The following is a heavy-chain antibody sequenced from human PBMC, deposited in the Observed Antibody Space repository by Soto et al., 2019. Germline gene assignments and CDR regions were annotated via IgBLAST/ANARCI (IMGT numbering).Heavy chain of an antibody. CDR1: GFTFGDYA. CDR2: IRSKAYGGTT. Sequence: PGGSLRLSCTASGFTFGDYAMSWVRQAPGKGLEWVGFIRSKAYGGTTEYAASVKGRFTISRDDSKSIAYLQMNSLKTEDTAVYYCTRGYGGYTFDYWGQGTLVTVSS. CDR3: TRGYGGYTFDY. J-gene: IGHJ4*02. V-gene: IGHV3-49*04. D-gene: IGHD4-17*01.